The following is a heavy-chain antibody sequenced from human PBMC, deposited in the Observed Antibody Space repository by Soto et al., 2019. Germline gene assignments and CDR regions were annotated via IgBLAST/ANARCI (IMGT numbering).Heavy chain of an antibody. CDR2: IIPIFGTA. J-gene: IGHJ3*02. Sequence: SVKVCCKASGGTFSSYAISWVRQAPGQGLEWMGGIIPIFGTANYAQKFQGRVTVTADKSTSTAYMELSSLRSEDTAVYYCARVSRIQLWLRLDIWGQGTMVTVSS. V-gene: IGHV1-69*06. CDR3: ARVSRIQLWLRLDI. CDR1: GGTFSSYA. D-gene: IGHD5-18*01.